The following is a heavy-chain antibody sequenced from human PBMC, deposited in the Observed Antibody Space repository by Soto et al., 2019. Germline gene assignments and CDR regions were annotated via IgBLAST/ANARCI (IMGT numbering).Heavy chain of an antibody. CDR2: IYYRGST. Sequence: SETLSLTCTVSGGSISSYCLSWLRQPPGKGLEWIGYIYYRGSTNYNPSLKSRVTISVDTSKNQFSLKLNSVTAADTAVYYCARGPDYGDIDYWGQGTLVTVSS. CDR3: ARGPDYGDIDY. D-gene: IGHD4-17*01. CDR1: GGSISSYC. V-gene: IGHV4-59*01. J-gene: IGHJ4*02.